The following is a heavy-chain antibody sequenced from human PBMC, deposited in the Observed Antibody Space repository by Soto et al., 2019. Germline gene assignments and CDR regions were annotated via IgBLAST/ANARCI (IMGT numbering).Heavy chain of an antibody. Sequence: GESLKISCKGSGYSFPDSWIAWLRQMPGKGLEWMGTIYPGDSDTRYSPSFQGQVTISVDKSISTAYLQWSSLEISDSAMYFCAKVTGGKVGGVLLNYFDPWGQGTLVTVSS. J-gene: IGHJ5*02. CDR1: GYSFPDSW. V-gene: IGHV5-51*06. CDR2: IYPGDSDT. D-gene: IGHD1-26*01. CDR3: AKVTGGKVGGVLLNYFDP.